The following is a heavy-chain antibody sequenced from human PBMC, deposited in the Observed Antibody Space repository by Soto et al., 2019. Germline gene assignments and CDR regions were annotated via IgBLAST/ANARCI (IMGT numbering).Heavy chain of an antibody. J-gene: IGHJ4*02. Sequence: GGSLRLSCAASGFTFSSYGMHWVRQAPGKGLKWVAVIWYDGSNKYYVDSVKGRFTISRDNSKNSLYLQMNSLRAEDTAVYYCARYCGGDCLGDYFDYWGQGTLVTVSS. V-gene: IGHV3-33*01. CDR1: GFTFSSYG. CDR3: ARYCGGDCLGDYFDY. D-gene: IGHD2-21*02. CDR2: IWYDGSNK.